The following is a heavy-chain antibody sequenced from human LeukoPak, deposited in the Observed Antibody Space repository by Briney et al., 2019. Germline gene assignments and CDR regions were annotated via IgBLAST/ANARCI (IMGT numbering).Heavy chain of an antibody. D-gene: IGHD3-3*01. CDR3: ARATTFGVGDGFDI. Sequence: GSSVKVTCKASACTFYNYAISWVRQAPGQGLEWMGGLIPIFGTPHYAQKFQGRVTISTDKSTSTAYIEMISLRAEDTAVYYCARATTFGVGDGFDIWGQGTKVTVSS. CDR2: LIPIFGTP. CDR1: ACTFYNYA. V-gene: IGHV1-69*05. J-gene: IGHJ3*02.